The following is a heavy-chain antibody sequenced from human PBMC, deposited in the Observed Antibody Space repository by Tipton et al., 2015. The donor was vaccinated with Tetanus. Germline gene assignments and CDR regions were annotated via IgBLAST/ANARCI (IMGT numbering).Heavy chain of an antibody. J-gene: IGHJ4*02. D-gene: IGHD4-17*01. CDR2: ISDNSRYI. CDR3: ARGAYGQFDY. Sequence: GSLRLSCAASGFTFSDYSMNWVRQAPGKGLEWVSSISDNSRYIYYADSVKGRFTISRGNAKNSLYLQMNSLRAEDTAIYYCARGAYGQFDYWGQGTLVTVSS. CDR1: GFTFSDYS. V-gene: IGHV3-21*01.